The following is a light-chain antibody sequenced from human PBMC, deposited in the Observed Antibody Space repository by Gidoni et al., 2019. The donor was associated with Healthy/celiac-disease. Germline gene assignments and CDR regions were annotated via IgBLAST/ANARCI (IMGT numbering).Light chain of an antibody. J-gene: IGKJ1*01. Sequence: DIVMTQSPDSLAVSLGERATINCKSRQSVLYSSNNKNYLAWYQQKPGQPPKLLIYWASTRESGVPDRFSGSGSGTDFTLTISSLQAEDVAVYYCQQYYSTRGTFGQGTKVEIK. CDR1: QSVLYSSNNKNY. CDR2: WAS. V-gene: IGKV4-1*01. CDR3: QQYYSTRGT.